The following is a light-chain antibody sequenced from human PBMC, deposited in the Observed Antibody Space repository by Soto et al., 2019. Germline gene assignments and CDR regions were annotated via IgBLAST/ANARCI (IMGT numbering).Light chain of an antibody. Sequence: DIVLTQSPGTLSLSPGERATLSCRASQSVSSSNLAWYQQKPAQAPRLLIYDISTRAAAIPARFSGSGSGTDFTLTVSSLEPEDFALYYCQQRSNRITFGQGTRLENK. CDR3: QQRSNRIT. CDR1: QSVSSSN. CDR2: DIS. J-gene: IGKJ5*01. V-gene: IGKV3-11*01.